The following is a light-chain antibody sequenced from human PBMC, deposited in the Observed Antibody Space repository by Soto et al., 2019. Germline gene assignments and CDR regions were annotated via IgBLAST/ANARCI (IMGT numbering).Light chain of an antibody. J-gene: IGLJ1*01. CDR3: SSFTSSSTFV. V-gene: IGLV2-14*01. CDR2: DVS. CDR1: SSDVGRYNY. Sequence: QSALAQPASVSGSPGQSITISCTGTSSDVGRYNYVSWFQQHPGKAPKLMIYDVSNWPSGVSDRFSGSKSGNTASLTISGLKPEDEAAYYCSSFTSSSTFVFGTGTKLTVL.